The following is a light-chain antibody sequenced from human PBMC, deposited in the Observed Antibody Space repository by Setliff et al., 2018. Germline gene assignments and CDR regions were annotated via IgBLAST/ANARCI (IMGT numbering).Light chain of an antibody. Sequence: QSALTQPRSVSGSPGQSVTISCTGTSSDVGGFNYVSWYQQHPDKAPKLMIYDVSKRPSGVPDRFSGSKSGNTASLTISGLQAEDEADYFCSSYAGRYIVVFGGGTQLTVL. CDR2: DVS. CDR3: SSYAGRYIVV. V-gene: IGLV2-11*01. J-gene: IGLJ2*01. CDR1: SSDVGGFNY.